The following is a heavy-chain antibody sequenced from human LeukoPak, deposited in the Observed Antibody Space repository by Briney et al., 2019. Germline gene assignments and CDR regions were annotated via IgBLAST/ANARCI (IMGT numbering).Heavy chain of an antibody. CDR2: INTNSGGT. Sequence: ASVKVSCKASGYTFTCYYMHWVRQAPGQGLEWMGGINTNSGGTNYAQKFQGRVTMTRDTSISTAYMELSRLRSDDTAVYYCARAPLDYYYDSSGYLFDYWGQGTLVTVSS. J-gene: IGHJ4*02. CDR3: ARAPLDYYYDSSGYLFDY. V-gene: IGHV1-2*02. D-gene: IGHD3-22*01. CDR1: GYTFTCYY.